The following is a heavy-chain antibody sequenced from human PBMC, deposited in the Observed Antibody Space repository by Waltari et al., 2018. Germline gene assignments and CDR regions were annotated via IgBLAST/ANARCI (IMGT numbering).Heavy chain of an antibody. Sequence: QVQLVQSGAEVKKPGASVKVSCKASGYTFTGYYMHWVRQAPGQGLEWMGWINPNSGDTNDAQKFQGRVTMTRDTSISTAYMDMSRLRSDDTAVYYCARGTSGSWDWGQGTLVTVSS. J-gene: IGHJ4*02. V-gene: IGHV1-2*02. CDR2: INPNSGDT. CDR3: ARGTSGSWD. D-gene: IGHD1-26*01. CDR1: GYTFTGYY.